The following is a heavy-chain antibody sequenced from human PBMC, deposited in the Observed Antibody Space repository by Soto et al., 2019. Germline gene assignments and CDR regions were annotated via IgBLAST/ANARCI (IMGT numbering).Heavy chain of an antibody. V-gene: IGHV3-64*01. CDR2: ISSNGGST. CDR3: ATTTMYNWNYDFQH. J-gene: IGHJ1*01. CDR1: GFTFSSYA. D-gene: IGHD1-7*01. Sequence: GGSLRLSCAASGFTFSSYAMHWVRQAPGKGLEYVSAISSNGGSTYYANSVKGRFTISRDNSKNTLYLQMGSLRAEDMAVYYCATTTMYNWNYDFQHWGQGTLVTVSS.